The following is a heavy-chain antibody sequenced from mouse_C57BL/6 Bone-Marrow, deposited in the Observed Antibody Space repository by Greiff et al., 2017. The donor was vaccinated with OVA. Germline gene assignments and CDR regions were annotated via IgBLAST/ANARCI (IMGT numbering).Heavy chain of an antibody. J-gene: IGHJ4*01. CDR2: INPNNGGT. D-gene: IGHD1-1*01. Sequence: EVQLQQSGPELVKPGASVKISCKASGYTFTDYYMNWVKQSHGKSLEWIGDINPNNGGTSYNQKFKGKATLTVDKSSSTAYMELRSLTSEDSAVYYCAREGVYYGSSYYYAMDYWGQGTSVTVSS. CDR1: GYTFTDYY. CDR3: AREGVYYGSSYYYAMDY. V-gene: IGHV1-26*01.